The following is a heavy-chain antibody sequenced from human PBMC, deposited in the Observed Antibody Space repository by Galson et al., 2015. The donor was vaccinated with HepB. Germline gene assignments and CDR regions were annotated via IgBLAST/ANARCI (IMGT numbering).Heavy chain of an antibody. J-gene: IGHJ4*02. CDR2: IYSAGHA. V-gene: IGHV3-66*01. D-gene: IGHD1-14*01. Sequence: LRLSCAVSGFTVGDNFMAWVRQTPGEGLDWVTIIYSAGHAYFTGSVKGRFSISRDTSNNILYLEMNSLRPDDTAAYYCARLSFGKLFIESWGQGTLVTVSS. CDR3: ARLSFGKLFIES. CDR1: GFTVGDNF.